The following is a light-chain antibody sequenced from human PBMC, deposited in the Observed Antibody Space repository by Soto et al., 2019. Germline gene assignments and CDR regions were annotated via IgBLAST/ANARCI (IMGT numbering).Light chain of an antibody. CDR2: AAS. CDR3: QQSYTTPYT. CDR1: QSISSY. Sequence: DIQMTQSPSSLSASVGDRVTITCRASQSISSYLNWYQQKPGKAPKVLIYAASALQSGVPSRFSGSGSGTDFTLTISSLQPEDFATYYCQQSYTTPYTFGPGTSLEIK. V-gene: IGKV1-39*01. J-gene: IGKJ2*01.